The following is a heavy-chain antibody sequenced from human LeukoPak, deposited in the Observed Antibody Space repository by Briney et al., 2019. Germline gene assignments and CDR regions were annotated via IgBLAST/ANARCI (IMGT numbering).Heavy chain of an antibody. CDR2: IKQDGSEK. V-gene: IGHV3-7*03. Sequence: GGSLRLSCAASVFTFSSYWMSWVRQAPGKGLERVANIKQDGSEKYYVDSVKGRFTISRDNAKNSLYLQMNSLRAEDTAVYYCAREAYGSGSYWSPNWFDPWGQGTLVTVSS. CDR1: VFTFSSYW. D-gene: IGHD3-10*01. CDR3: AREAYGSGSYWSPNWFDP. J-gene: IGHJ5*02.